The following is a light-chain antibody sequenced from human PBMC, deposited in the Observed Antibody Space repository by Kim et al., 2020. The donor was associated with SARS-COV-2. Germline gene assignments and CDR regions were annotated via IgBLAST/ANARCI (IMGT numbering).Light chain of an antibody. CDR1: QDINDN. J-gene: IGKJ1*01. Sequence: ASIGDRVTINCQESQDINDNLDWYQQKPGKVPKLLIYDATRLETGVPSRFSGSGTRTDFTLTISSLQPEDIATYYCHQYDKFPQTFGQGTKVDIK. CDR3: HQYDKFPQT. V-gene: IGKV1-33*01. CDR2: DAT.